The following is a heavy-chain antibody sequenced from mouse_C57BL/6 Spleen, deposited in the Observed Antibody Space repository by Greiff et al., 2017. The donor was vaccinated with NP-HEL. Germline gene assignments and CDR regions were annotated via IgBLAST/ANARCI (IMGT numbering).Heavy chain of an antibody. D-gene: IGHD1-1*01. CDR1: GYTFTSYW. CDR2: IYPGSGST. CDR3: ARLGYYGSSPYYFDY. V-gene: IGHV1-55*01. J-gene: IGHJ2*01. Sequence: VQLQQPGAELVKPGASVKMSCKASGYTFTSYWITWVKQRPGQGLEWIGDIYPGSGSTNYNEKFKSKATMTVDTSSSTAYMQLSSLTSEDSAVYYCARLGYYGSSPYYFDYWGQGTTLTVSS.